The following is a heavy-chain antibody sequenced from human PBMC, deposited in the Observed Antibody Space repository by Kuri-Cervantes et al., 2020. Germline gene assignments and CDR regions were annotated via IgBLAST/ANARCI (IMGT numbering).Heavy chain of an antibody. Sequence: GESLKSSCTASGFTFSSYWMSWVRQTPGKGLEWVSAISGSGGSTYYADSVKGRFTISRDNSKNTLYLQMNSLRVEDTAVYYCSRDQAGASFYWGQGTLVTVSS. V-gene: IGHV3-23*01. CDR2: ISGSGGST. J-gene: IGHJ4*02. CDR3: SRDQAGASFY. CDR1: GFTFSSYW. D-gene: IGHD1-26*01.